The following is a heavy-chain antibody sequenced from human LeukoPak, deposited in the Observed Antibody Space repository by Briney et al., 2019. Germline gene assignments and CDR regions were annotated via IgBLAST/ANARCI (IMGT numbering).Heavy chain of an antibody. D-gene: IGHD2-21*02. CDR3: ARAMYCGGDCYYCFDY. J-gene: IGHJ4*02. V-gene: IGHV3-11*04. CDR1: GFTFSDYF. CDR2: ISSSGTYI. Sequence: GGSLRLSCAASGFTFSDYFMTWIRQAPGKGLEWVSYISSSGTYIYYADSVRGRFTISRDNAKNSLYLQMNSLRAEDTAVYYCARAMYCGGDCYYCFDYWGQGTLVTVSS.